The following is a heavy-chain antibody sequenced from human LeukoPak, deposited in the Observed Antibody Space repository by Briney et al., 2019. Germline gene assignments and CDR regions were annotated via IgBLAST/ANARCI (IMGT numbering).Heavy chain of an antibody. CDR3: ARSSYDSSGTFDY. CDR1: GGSISSSSSY. Sequence: PSETLSLTCTVSGGSISSSSSYWGWIRQPPGRGLEWIGSIYYSGSTYFNPSLKSRVTISVDTSKNQLSLKLSSVTAADTAVYYCARSSYDSSGTFDYWGQGTLVTVSS. J-gene: IGHJ4*02. D-gene: IGHD3-22*01. V-gene: IGHV4-39*01. CDR2: IYYSGST.